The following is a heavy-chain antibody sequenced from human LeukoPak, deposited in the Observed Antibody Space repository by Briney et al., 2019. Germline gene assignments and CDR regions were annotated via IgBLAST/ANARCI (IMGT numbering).Heavy chain of an antibody. CDR1: GASTSAYY. CDR3: AHSKRGGGYYINAFAV. V-gene: IGHV4-59*01. D-gene: IGHD1-26*01. J-gene: IGHJ3*01. CDR2: SYSGGNA. Sequence: NPSETLSLTCTVSGASTSAYYWSWIRQPPGKGLEWIGYSYSGGNANYNPPLKSRVTISIDTSENQFSLRLTSVTAADTAVYFCAHSKRGGGYYINAFAVWGQGALVTISS.